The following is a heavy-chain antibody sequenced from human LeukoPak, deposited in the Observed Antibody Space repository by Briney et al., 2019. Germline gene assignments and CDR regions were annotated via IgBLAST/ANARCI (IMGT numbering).Heavy chain of an antibody. D-gene: IGHD6-13*01. Sequence: GGSLRLSCAASGFTFTSYGMHWVRQAPGKGLEWVAVIRYDGSNKYYADSVKGRFTISRGNSKNTLYLQMNSLRAEDTAVYYCARDPIAAVRFDYWGQGTLVTVSS. CDR2: IRYDGSNK. CDR1: GFTFTSYG. J-gene: IGHJ4*02. CDR3: ARDPIAAVRFDY. V-gene: IGHV3-33*01.